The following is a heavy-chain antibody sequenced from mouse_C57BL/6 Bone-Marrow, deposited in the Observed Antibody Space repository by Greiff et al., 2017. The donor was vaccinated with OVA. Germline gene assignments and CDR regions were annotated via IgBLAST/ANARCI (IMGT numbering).Heavy chain of an antibody. J-gene: IGHJ4*01. Sequence: VQLQQPGAELVRPGSSVKLSCKASGYTFTSYWMHWVKQRPIQGLEWIGNIDPSDSETHYNQKFKDKATLTVDKSSSTAYMQLSSLTSEDSAVYYCAKGFTTVVDYAMDYWGQGTSVTVSS. CDR1: GYTFTSYW. CDR3: AKGFTTVVDYAMDY. V-gene: IGHV1-52*01. D-gene: IGHD1-1*01. CDR2: IDPSDSET.